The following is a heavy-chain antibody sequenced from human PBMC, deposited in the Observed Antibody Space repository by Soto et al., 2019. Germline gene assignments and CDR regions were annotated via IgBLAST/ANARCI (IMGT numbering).Heavy chain of an antibody. D-gene: IGHD6-19*01. J-gene: IGHJ4*02. CDR2: ISSSSSYI. CDR1: GFTFSSYS. V-gene: IGHV3-21*01. Sequence: GGSLRLSCAASGFTFSSYSMNWVRQAPGKGLEWVSSISSSSSYIYYADSVKGRFTISRDNAKNTLYLQMNSLRADDTAVYYCAKDWGIAVAAHWGQGTLVTVSS. CDR3: AKDWGIAVAAH.